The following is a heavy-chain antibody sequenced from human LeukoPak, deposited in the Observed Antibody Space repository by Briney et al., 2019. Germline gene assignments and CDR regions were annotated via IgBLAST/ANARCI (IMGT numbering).Heavy chain of an antibody. J-gene: IGHJ4*02. CDR1: EFTFSRYW. CDR3: ARGLGGTGDH. Sequence: GGSLRLSCVASEFTFSRYWMHWVRQAPEKGLVWVSRLNSDGSSTIYADSVKGRFTISRDNAKNTLYLQMNSLRAEDTAVYYCARGLGGTGDHWGQGTLVTVSS. D-gene: IGHD3-10*01. CDR2: LNSDGSST. V-gene: IGHV3-74*01.